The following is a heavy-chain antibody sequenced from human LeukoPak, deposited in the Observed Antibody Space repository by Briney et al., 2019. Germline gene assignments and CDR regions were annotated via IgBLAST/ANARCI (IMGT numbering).Heavy chain of an antibody. CDR3: AELGITMVGGV. Sequence: GGSLRLSCAASGFTVSSNFMSWVRQAPGKGLEWVSVIYSGGSTYYADSVKGRFTISRDNSKNTLYLQMNSLRAEDTAVYYCAELGITMVGGVWGKGTTVTISS. V-gene: IGHV3-53*01. CDR1: GFTVSSNF. CDR2: IYSGGST. J-gene: IGHJ6*03. D-gene: IGHD3-10*02.